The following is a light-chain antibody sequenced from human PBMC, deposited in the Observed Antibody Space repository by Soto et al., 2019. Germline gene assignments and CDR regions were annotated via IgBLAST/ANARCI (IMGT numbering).Light chain of an antibody. CDR1: QSVSSSY. CDR3: QQYVSSPWA. Sequence: EIVLTQSPGTLSLSPGERATLSCRASQSVSSSYLAWYQQKPGQAPRFLIYGTSSRATGIPDRFSGSGSGTDFSLTISRLEPEDFAVYYCQQYVSSPWAFGQGTKVDIK. CDR2: GTS. V-gene: IGKV3-20*01. J-gene: IGKJ1*01.